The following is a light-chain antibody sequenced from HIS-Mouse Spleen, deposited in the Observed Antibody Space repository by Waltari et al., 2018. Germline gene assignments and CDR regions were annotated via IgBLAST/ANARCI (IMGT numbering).Light chain of an antibody. Sequence: HSALTQPASVSGSPGQSITISCTGTRSDVGSYNLFSWYQQHPGKAPKLMIYEGSKRPSGVSNRFSGSKSGNTASLTISGLQAEDEADYYCCSYAGSSTWVFGGGTKLTVL. CDR2: EGS. CDR1: RSDVGSYNL. V-gene: IGLV2-23*01. J-gene: IGLJ3*02. CDR3: CSYAGSSTWV.